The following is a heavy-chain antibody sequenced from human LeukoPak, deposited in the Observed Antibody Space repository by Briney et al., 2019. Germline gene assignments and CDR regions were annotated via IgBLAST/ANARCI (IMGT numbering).Heavy chain of an antibody. V-gene: IGHV3-33*08. CDR2: IWCDATNR. J-gene: IGHJ4*01. D-gene: IGHD4-11*01. Sequence: PGKSLRLSCAASGYIFSHCGKRGGRQAPGKGVVGVTVIWCDATNRFYGPSVKGRFTISRDNSQNTVSLQMNSLRAEDTAIYYCARDAQIGFDYSNALEYWGHGTLVTVSS. CDR3: ARDAQIGFDYSNALEY. CDR1: GYIFSHCG.